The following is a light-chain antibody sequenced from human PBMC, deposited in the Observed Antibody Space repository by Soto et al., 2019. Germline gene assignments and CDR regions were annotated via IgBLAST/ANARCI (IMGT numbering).Light chain of an antibody. CDR1: QSINAH. J-gene: IGKJ1*01. CDR3: QQYNTWLWT. Sequence: EVAMTQSPATLSVSPGERVTLSCRASQSINAHLAWYQQKPGQAPRLLIHGASTRATGIPARFSGSGFGTEFILTIIRLQSEDFAVYYCQQYNTWLWTFGQWTKVEIQ. V-gene: IGKV3-15*01. CDR2: GAS.